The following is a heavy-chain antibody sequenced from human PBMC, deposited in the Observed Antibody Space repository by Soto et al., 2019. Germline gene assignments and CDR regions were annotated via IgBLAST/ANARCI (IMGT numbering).Heavy chain of an antibody. Sequence: SETLSLTCTVSGGSISSSSYYWGWIRQPPGKGLEWIGSIYYSGSTYYNPSLKSRVTISVDTSKNQFSLKLSSVTAADTAVYYCARYASSPRVRGVIGYYYYGMDVWGQGTTVTVSS. J-gene: IGHJ6*02. D-gene: IGHD3-10*01. CDR2: IYYSGST. CDR1: GGSISSSSYY. V-gene: IGHV4-39*01. CDR3: ARYASSPRVRGVIGYYYYGMDV.